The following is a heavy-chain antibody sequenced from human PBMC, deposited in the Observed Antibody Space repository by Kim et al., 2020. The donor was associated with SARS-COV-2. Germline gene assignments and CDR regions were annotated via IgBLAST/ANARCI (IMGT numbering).Heavy chain of an antibody. V-gene: IGHV3-43*01. Sequence: STYYADSVKGRFTISRDNSKNSLYLQMNSLRTEDTALYYCAKDNSGWYPFWGQGTLVTVSS. CDR3: AKDNSGWYPF. D-gene: IGHD6-19*01. CDR2: ST. J-gene: IGHJ4*02.